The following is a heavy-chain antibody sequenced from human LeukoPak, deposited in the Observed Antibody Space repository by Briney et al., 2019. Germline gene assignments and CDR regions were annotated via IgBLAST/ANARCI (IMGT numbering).Heavy chain of an antibody. CDR1: GGSISSHY. D-gene: IGHD3-22*01. Sequence: SETLSLTCTVSGGSISSHYWSWIRQPPGKGLEWIGYLYYTGSTNYNPSLKSRVTLSVDTSKNIFSLKMSSVTAADTAVYYCARTTYYDSRVSWGQGTLVTVSS. CDR2: LYYTGST. J-gene: IGHJ5*02. V-gene: IGHV4-59*11. CDR3: ARTTYYDSRVS.